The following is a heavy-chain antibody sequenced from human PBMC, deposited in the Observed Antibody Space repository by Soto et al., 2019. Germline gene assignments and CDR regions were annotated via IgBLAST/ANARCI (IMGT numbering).Heavy chain of an antibody. CDR3: ARAINYYDSNDYTWHFDA. V-gene: IGHV4-38-2*01. Sequence: SETLSLTCAVSGYSISNGYYWGWIRQPPGKGLEWIGSIYHSGRTYYNPSLKSRVTISVDTSKNQFSLKLSSVTAADTAVHYCARAINYYDSNDYTWHFDAWGQGTLGTVS. CDR1: GYSISNGYY. CDR2: IYHSGRT. J-gene: IGHJ4*02. D-gene: IGHD3-22*01.